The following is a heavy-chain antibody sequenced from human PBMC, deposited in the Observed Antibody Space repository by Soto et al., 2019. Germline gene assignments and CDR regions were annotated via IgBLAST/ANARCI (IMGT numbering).Heavy chain of an antibody. CDR3: ARDSTYGDYVFDY. CDR2: IYYSGST. V-gene: IGHV4-59*01. D-gene: IGHD4-17*01. J-gene: IGHJ4*02. Sequence: PSETLSLTCTVSGGSISSYYWSWIRQPPGKGLEWIGYIYYSGSTNYNPSLKSRVTISVDTSKNQFSLKLSSVTAADTAVYYCARDSTYGDYVFDYWGQGTLVTVSS. CDR1: GGSISSYY.